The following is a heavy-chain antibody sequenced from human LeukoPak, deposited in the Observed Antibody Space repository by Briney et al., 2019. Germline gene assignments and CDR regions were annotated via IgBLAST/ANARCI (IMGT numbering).Heavy chain of an antibody. CDR3: ARPGDSYAFDI. D-gene: IGHD2-21*01. CDR2: IYHSGST. Sequence: SETLSLTCTVSGYSLSSGYYWGWIRQPPGTGLEWIGSIYHSGSTYYNPSLKSRVTISLDTSKNHFSLKLSSVTAADTAVYYCARPGDSYAFDIWGQGTMVTVSP. J-gene: IGHJ3*02. CDR1: GYSLSSGYY. V-gene: IGHV4-38-2*02.